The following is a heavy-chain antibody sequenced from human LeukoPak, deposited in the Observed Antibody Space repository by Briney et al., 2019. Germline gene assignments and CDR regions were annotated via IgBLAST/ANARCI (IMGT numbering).Heavy chain of an antibody. D-gene: IGHD3-3*01. CDR3: ARDAGGYDFWSGYSNWFDP. Sequence: SETLSLTCTVSGGSISSSYWSWLRQPPGKGLEWIGCIYYSGSTNYNPSLKSRVTISVDTSKNQFSLKLSSVTAADTAVYYCARDAGGYDFWSGYSNWFDPWGQGTLVTVSS. V-gene: IGHV4-59*01. CDR2: IYYSGST. CDR1: GGSISSSY. J-gene: IGHJ5*02.